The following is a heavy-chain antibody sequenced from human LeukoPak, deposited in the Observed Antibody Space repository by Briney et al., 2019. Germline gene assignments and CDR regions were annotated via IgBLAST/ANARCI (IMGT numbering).Heavy chain of an antibody. CDR2: IYSDEDT. CDR3: ARDPEWSGGY. V-gene: IGHV3-53*01. D-gene: IGHD3-3*01. Sequence: GGSLRLSCAASGFTVSSNYMSWFRQAPGKGLEWVSIIYSDEDTYYADSVKGRFAISRDNSKNMVYLQMNSLRAEDTATYYCARDPEWSGGYWGQGTLLTVSS. CDR1: GFTVSSNY. J-gene: IGHJ4*02.